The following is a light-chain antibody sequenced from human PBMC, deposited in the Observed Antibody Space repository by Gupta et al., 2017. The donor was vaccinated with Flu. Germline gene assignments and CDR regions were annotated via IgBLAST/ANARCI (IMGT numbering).Light chain of an antibody. Sequence: DIVMTQSPDSLAVSLGGRATINCKSSQSVLYSADNKNYLGWYQQKPGQAPKLLISWASTRESGVPDRFSGSGSGTDFTLTISSLQAEDVATYYCQQYSASQLSFGGGTKVEIK. CDR2: WAS. V-gene: IGKV4-1*01. CDR3: QQYSASQLS. CDR1: QSVLYSADNKNY. J-gene: IGKJ4*01.